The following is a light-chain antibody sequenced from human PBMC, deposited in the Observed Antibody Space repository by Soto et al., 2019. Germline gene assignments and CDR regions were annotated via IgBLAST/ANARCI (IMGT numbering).Light chain of an antibody. V-gene: IGKV3-20*01. CDR3: QQCSSSGT. Sequence: EIVLTQSPGTLSLYPWERATLSCRASQSVSSSYLAWYQQKPGQAPRLLIYGASNRATGIPDRFSGSGSGTNFTLTISRLEPEDFAVYHCQQCSSSGTFGQGTKVDIK. CDR1: QSVSSSY. J-gene: IGKJ1*01. CDR2: GAS.